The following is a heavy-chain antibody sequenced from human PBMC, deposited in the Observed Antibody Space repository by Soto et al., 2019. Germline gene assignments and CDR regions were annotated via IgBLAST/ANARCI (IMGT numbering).Heavy chain of an antibody. CDR3: ARFPNIVVVPAARASYYYYGMDV. CDR1: GDSVSSNSAA. D-gene: IGHD2-2*01. CDR2: TYYRSKWYN. V-gene: IGHV6-1*01. J-gene: IGHJ6*02. Sequence: PSQTLSLTCAISGDSVSSNSAAWNWIRQSPSRGLEWLGRTYYRSKWYNDYAVSVKSRITINPDTSKNQFSLQLNSVTPEDTAVYYCARFPNIVVVPAARASYYYYGMDVWGQGTTVNVS.